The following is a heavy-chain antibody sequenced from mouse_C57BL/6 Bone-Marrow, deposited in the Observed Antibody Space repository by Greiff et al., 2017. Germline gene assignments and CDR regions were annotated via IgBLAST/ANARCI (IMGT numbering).Heavy chain of an antibody. CDR2: IDPSDSYT. CDR1: GYTFTSYW. CDR3: ARSCGNYWYFDV. Sequence: QVQLQQPGAELVMPGASVKLSCKASGYTFTSYWMHWVKQRPGQGLEWIGEIDPSDSYTNYNQKFKGKSTLTVDKSSSTAYMQLSSLTSEDSAVYYCARSCGNYWYFDVWGTGTTVTGSS. V-gene: IGHV1-69*01. D-gene: IGHD1-1*02. J-gene: IGHJ1*03.